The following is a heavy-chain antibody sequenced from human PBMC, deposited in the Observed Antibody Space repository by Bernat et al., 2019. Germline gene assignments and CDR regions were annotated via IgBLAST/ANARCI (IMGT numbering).Heavy chain of an antibody. CDR2: IYSGGAT. V-gene: IGHV3-66*02. Sequence: EVLLVESGGGVVQPGGSLRLSCAASELSVSTNYMSWVRQAPGKGLEWVSVIYSGGATYYGESVKGRFTISRDISKNSLHLQMNSLGVEDTAVYYCASATWDTAMVTSWFDTWGQGTLVTVSS. CDR3: ASATWDTAMVTSWFDT. J-gene: IGHJ5*02. D-gene: IGHD5-18*01. CDR1: ELSVSTNY.